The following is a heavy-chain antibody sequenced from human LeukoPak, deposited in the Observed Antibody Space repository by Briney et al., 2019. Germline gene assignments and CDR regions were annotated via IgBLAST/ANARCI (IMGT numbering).Heavy chain of an antibody. CDR2: ISSDRKTT. CDR1: GFTFSDYS. D-gene: IGHD4-17*01. Sequence: PGGSLRLSCVASGFTFSDYSMNWVRQAPGKGLEDISYISSDRKTTSYADSVKGRFTISRDNSKNTLYLQMNSLRADDTAVYYCARDRSYGDLWAAFDIWGQGTMVAVSS. CDR3: ARDRSYGDLWAAFDI. V-gene: IGHV3-48*01. J-gene: IGHJ3*02.